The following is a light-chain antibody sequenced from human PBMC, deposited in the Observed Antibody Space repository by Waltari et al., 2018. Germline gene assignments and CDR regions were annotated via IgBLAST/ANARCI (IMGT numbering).Light chain of an antibody. J-gene: IGKJ1*01. V-gene: IGKV3-15*01. CDR1: QSVRRK. Sequence: EIVMTQSPATLSVSPGESATLSCRASQSVRRKLAWYQQIPGQAPRLLIYDASTRATAIPARLTAGGSGTEFTLSISSLQSEDFAVYYGQQYNQWPRTFGQGTKVEIK. CDR3: QQYNQWPRT. CDR2: DAS.